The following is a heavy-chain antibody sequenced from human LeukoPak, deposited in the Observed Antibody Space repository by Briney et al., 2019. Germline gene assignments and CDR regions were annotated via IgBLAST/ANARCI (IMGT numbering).Heavy chain of an antibody. V-gene: IGHV4-39*07. CDR3: ARDRHIVVVTAFHWYFDL. CDR2: IYYSGST. D-gene: IGHD2-21*02. J-gene: IGHJ2*01. CDR1: GGSISSSGYY. Sequence: SETLSLTCTVSGGSISSSGYYWGWIRQPPGKGLEWIGSIYYSGSTYYNPSLKSRVTISVDTSKNQFSLKLSSVTAADTAVYYCARDRHIVVVTAFHWYFDLWGRGTLVTVSS.